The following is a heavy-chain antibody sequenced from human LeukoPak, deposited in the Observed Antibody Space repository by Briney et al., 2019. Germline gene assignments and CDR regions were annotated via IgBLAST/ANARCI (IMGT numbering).Heavy chain of an antibody. Sequence: PSETLSLTCTVSGGSISSYHWSWIRQPPGKGLEWIGYIYYSGSTNYNPSLKSRVTISVDTSKNQFSLKLSSVTAADTAVYYCARVSGYYYDSSGYFDYWGQGTLVTVSS. CDR3: ARVSGYYYDSSGYFDY. D-gene: IGHD3-22*01. CDR2: IYYSGST. CDR1: GGSISSYH. V-gene: IGHV4-59*01. J-gene: IGHJ4*02.